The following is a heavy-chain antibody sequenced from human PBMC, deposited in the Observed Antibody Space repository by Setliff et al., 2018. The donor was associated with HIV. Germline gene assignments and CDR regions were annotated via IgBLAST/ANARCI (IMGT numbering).Heavy chain of an antibody. J-gene: IGHJ4*02. CDR1: GGSISSNY. V-gene: IGHV4-4*09. CDR2: IYTSGST. Sequence: NPSETLSLTCTVSGGSISSNYWSWIRQPPGKGLEWIGYIYTSGSTNYNPSLKSRVTISVDTSKNQFSLKLSSVTAADTAVYYCARGLSFYDPGGFDYWGQGTLVTVSS. CDR3: ARGLSFYDPGGFDY. D-gene: IGHD3-22*01.